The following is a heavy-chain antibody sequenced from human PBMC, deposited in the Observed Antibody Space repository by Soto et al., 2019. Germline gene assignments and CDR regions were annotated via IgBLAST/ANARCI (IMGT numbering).Heavy chain of an antibody. J-gene: IGHJ4*02. CDR1: GYTFTGYY. V-gene: IGHV1-2*04. CDR2: INPNSGGT. CDR3: ARDRGGLLWFGETTYFDY. Sequence: ASLKVSCKASGYTFTGYYMHWVRQAPGQGLEWMGWINPNSGGTNYAQKFQGWVTMTRDTSISTAYMELSRLRSDDTAVYYCARDRGGLLWFGETTYFDYWGQGTLVTVSS. D-gene: IGHD3-10*01.